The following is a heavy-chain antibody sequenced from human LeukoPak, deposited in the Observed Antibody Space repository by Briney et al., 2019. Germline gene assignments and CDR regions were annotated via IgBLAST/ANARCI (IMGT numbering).Heavy chain of an antibody. Sequence: ASVKGSCKASGYVFTYYYIHWVRQARGQGREWIAFVNPDSGDSYSAPKFQGRVTMPRDTSISTASMELNWLASDDTAVYYCATGVATAFTYSGQGALVTVSS. CDR3: ATGVATAFTY. CDR1: GYVFTYYY. J-gene: IGHJ4*02. D-gene: IGHD5-12*01. V-gene: IGHV1-2*02. CDR2: VNPDSGDS.